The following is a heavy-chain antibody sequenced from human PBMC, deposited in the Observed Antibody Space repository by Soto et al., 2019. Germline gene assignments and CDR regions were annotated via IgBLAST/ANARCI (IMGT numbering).Heavy chain of an antibody. D-gene: IGHD3-3*01. CDR3: AKDLGYDFWSGYLNYYGMDV. CDR2: ISYDGSNK. CDR1: GFTFSSYW. V-gene: IGHV3-30*18. J-gene: IGHJ6*02. Sequence: GGSLRLSCAASGFTFSSYWIHWVRQAPGKGLEWVAVISYDGSNKYYADSVKGRFTISRDNSKNTLYLQMNSLRAEDTAVYYCAKDLGYDFWSGYLNYYGMDVWGQGTTVTVSS.